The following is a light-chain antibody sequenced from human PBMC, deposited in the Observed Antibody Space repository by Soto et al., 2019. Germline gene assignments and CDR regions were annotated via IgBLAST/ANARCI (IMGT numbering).Light chain of an antibody. Sequence: QSALTQPPSASGSPGQSVTNSCTGTSSDVGGYNYVSWYQQHPGKAPKLMIYEVTKRPSGVPDRFSGSESGNTASLTVSGLQAEDEADYCCSSYAGSNIWVFGGGTKVTVL. CDR1: SSDVGGYNY. CDR2: EVT. V-gene: IGLV2-8*01. CDR3: SSYAGSNIWV. J-gene: IGLJ3*02.